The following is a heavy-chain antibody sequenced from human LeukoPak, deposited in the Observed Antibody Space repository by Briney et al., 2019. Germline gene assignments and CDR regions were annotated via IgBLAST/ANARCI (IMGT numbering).Heavy chain of an antibody. CDR2: ISYDGSNK. CDR1: GFTFSSYA. D-gene: IGHD7-27*01. Sequence: PGGSLRLSCAASGFTFSSYAMHWVRQALGKGLEWVAVISYDGSNKYYADSVKGRFTISRDNSKNTLYLQMNSLRAEDTAVYYCASSLGILDYWGQGTLVTVSS. J-gene: IGHJ4*02. V-gene: IGHV3-30*04. CDR3: ASSLGILDY.